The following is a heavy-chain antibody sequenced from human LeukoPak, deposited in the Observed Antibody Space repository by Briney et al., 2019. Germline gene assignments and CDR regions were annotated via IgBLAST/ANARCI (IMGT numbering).Heavy chain of an antibody. Sequence: AGGSLRLSCAASGFTFSSYSMNWVRQAPGKGLEWVSSISSSSSYIYYADSVKGRFTISRDNAKNSLYLQMYSLRAEDTAVYYCARSSPIMTPKAYYFDYWGQGTLVTVSS. CDR1: GFTFSSYS. CDR3: ARSSPIMTPKAYYFDY. V-gene: IGHV3-21*01. J-gene: IGHJ4*02. CDR2: ISSSSSYI. D-gene: IGHD2-15*01.